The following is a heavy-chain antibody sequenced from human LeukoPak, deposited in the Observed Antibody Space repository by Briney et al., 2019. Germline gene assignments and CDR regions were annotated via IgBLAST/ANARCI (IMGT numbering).Heavy chain of an antibody. J-gene: IGHJ4*02. Sequence: SETLSLTCTVSGGSLRSSGHWWVWIRQPPGKGLEWIGSIHYSGKVYYNPSLKSRVTTSVDTSTDQFSLRLSSATAADTAIYYCARQSGDQSSAWYFDAWGQETLVTVSS. CDR2: IHYSGKV. CDR1: GGSLRSSGHW. D-gene: IGHD6-19*01. V-gene: IGHV4-39*01. CDR3: ARQSGDQSSAWYFDA.